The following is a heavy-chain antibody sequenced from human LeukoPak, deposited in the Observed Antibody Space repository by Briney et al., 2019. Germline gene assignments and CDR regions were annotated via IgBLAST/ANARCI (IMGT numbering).Heavy chain of an antibody. D-gene: IGHD6-19*01. CDR1: GYTFTGYY. CDR2: INPSGGST. J-gene: IGHJ1*01. V-gene: IGHV1-46*01. CDR3: ARGPYSSGWFLAEYFQH. Sequence: ASVKVSCKASGYTFTGYYMHWVRQAPGQGLEWMGIINPSGGSTSYAQKFQGRVTMTRGTSTSTVYMELSSLRSEDTAVYYCARGPYSSGWFLAEYFQHWGQGTLVTVSS.